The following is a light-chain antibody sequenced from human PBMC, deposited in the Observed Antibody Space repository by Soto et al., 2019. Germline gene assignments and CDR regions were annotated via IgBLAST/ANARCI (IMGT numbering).Light chain of an antibody. CDR2: GGS. V-gene: IGKV3-20*01. CDR1: QSVGSRW. CDR3: QQYYSSRT. J-gene: IGKJ1*01. Sequence: EIVLTQSPGTVSFSPGERATLSCRASQSVGSRWLAWYQQKPGQAPKVLIYGGSNRDAGIQDRFSGSGSGTDFTLTIRRLEPEDFAVYYCQQYYSSRTFGQGTKVEMK.